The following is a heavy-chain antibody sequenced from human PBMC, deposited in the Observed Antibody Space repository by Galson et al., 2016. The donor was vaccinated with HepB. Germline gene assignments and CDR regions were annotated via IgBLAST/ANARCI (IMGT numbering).Heavy chain of an antibody. Sequence: SETLSLTCAVSGGSISSSNWWTWVRQPPGKGLEWIGEIYHSGSTNYNPSLKSRVTISVDKSKKQFSLKLSSVTAADTAVYYCAKEGGSAYCGSGSYAYWGQGTLVTVSS. J-gene: IGHJ4*02. CDR1: GGSISSSNW. D-gene: IGHD3-10*01. V-gene: IGHV4-4*02. CDR3: AKEGGSAYCGSGSYAY. CDR2: IYHSGST.